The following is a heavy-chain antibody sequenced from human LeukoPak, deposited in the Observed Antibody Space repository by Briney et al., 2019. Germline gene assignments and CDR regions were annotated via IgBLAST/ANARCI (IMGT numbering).Heavy chain of an antibody. J-gene: IGHJ4*02. CDR3: ARVFRSHYYDSSVYFDY. Sequence: SETLSLTCTVSGGSISSYYWSWIRQPPGKGLEWIGYIYYSGSTNYNPSLKSRVTISVDTSKNQFSLKLSSVTAADTAVYYCARVFRSHYYDSSVYFDYWGQGTLVTVSS. V-gene: IGHV4-59*01. CDR2: IYYSGST. CDR1: GGSISSYY. D-gene: IGHD3-22*01.